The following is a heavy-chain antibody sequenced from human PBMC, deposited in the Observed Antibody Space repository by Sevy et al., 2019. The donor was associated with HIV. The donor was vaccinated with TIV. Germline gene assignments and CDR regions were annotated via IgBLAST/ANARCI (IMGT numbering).Heavy chain of an antibody. CDR1: GYTFTTYR. D-gene: IGHD3-22*01. J-gene: IGHJ4*02. CDR3: ARDSDGSGHYYADYFDY. V-gene: IGHV1-18*01. Sequence: ASVKVSCKASGYTFTTYRIGWVRQAPGEGLEWMGRISTYSGETRDAQKFHGRATMTTDTSTSTAYLELRSLRSDDRAVYYCARDSDGSGHYYADYFDYWGQGTLVTVSS. CDR2: ISTYSGET.